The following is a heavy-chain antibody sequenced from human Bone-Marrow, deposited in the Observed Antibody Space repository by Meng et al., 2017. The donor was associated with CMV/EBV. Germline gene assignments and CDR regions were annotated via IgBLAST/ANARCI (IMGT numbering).Heavy chain of an antibody. CDR2: ISWDGGST. CDR1: GFTFDDYT. CDR3: ARASGMDV. Sequence: GGSLRLSCAASGFTFDDYTMHWVRQAPGKGLEWVSLISWDGGSTYYADSVKGRFTISRDNSKNSLYLQMNSLRAEDTAVYYCARASGMDVWGQGTTVTVSS. V-gene: IGHV3-43*01. J-gene: IGHJ6*02.